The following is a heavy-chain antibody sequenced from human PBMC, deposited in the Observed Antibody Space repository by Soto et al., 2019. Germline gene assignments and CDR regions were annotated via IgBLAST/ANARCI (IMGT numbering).Heavy chain of an antibody. Sequence: GGSLRLSCSVSGFTFSAYWMHWVRQVPGKGLTWVSRISDDGSTATYADSVKGRFVISRDSAKNSLYLEMNTLRADDSGLYYCARGPRVSSTGTGAHWGRGTLVTV. CDR3: ARGPRVSSTGTGAH. J-gene: IGHJ4*02. CDR1: GFTFSAYW. V-gene: IGHV3-74*01. CDR2: ISDDGSTA. D-gene: IGHD1-1*01.